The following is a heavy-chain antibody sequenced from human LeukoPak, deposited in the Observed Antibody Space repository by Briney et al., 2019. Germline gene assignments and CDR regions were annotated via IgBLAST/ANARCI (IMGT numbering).Heavy chain of an antibody. V-gene: IGHV4-30-4*08. J-gene: IGHJ4*02. CDR1: GGSISSGDYY. Sequence: SQTLSLTXTVSGGSISSGDYYWSWIRQPPGEGLEWIGYIYYSGSTYYNPSLKSRVTISVDTSKNQFSLKLSSVTAADTAVYSCARGEWYFDYWGQGTLVTVSS. CDR3: ARGEWYFDY. D-gene: IGHD3-3*01. CDR2: IYYSGST.